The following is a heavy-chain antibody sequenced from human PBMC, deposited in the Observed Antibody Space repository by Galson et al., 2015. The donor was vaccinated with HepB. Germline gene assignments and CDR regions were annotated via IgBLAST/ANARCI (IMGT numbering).Heavy chain of an antibody. J-gene: IGHJ5*02. CDR2: ISSSSSYI. D-gene: IGHD2-2*02. Sequence: SLRLSCAASGFTFSSYSMNWVRQAPGKGLEWVSSISSSSSYIYYADSVKGRFTISRDNAKNSLYLQMNSLRAEDTAVYYCARQQEDYTFKGAPNWFDPWGQGTLVTVSS. CDR3: ARQQEDYTFKGAPNWFDP. V-gene: IGHV3-21*01. CDR1: GFTFSSYS.